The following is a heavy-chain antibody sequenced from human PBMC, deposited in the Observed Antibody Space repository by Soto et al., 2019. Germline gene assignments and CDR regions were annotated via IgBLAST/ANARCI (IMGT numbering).Heavy chain of an antibody. CDR1: GCTFDDYT. CDR2: ISWDGGST. V-gene: IGHV3-43*01. D-gene: IGHD3-9*01. Sequence: GGSLRLSCAASGCTFDDYTMHWVRQAPGKGLEWVSLISWDGGSTYYADSVKGRFTISRDNSKNSLYLQMNSLRTEDTALYYCAKGGKRYFDWLLFDWFDPWGQGTLVTVSS. J-gene: IGHJ5*02. CDR3: AKGGKRYFDWLLFDWFDP.